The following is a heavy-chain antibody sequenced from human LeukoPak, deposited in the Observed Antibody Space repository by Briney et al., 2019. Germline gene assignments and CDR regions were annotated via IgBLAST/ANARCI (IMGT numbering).Heavy chain of an antibody. J-gene: IGHJ4*02. Sequence: SETLSLTCAAYGGSFSGYYWSWIRQPPGKGLEWIGEINHSGSTNYNPSLKSRVTISVDTSKNQFSLKLSSVTAADTAVYYCARFPPVYCSGGSCLDDYWGQGTLVTVSS. V-gene: IGHV4-34*01. CDR1: GGSFSGYY. D-gene: IGHD2-15*01. CDR2: INHSGST. CDR3: ARFPPVYCSGGSCLDDY.